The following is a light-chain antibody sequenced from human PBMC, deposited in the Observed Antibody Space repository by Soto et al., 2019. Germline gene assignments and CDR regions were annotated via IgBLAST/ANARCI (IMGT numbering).Light chain of an antibody. Sequence: EILLTQSPGTLSLSPGERATLSCRASQGIQDNSLAWYQHKPGQAPRLLIYGASSRSTGIPDRFSGSGSGTDFTLTISRLESEDFAVYSCQQYFTSPWTFDQGTKVEIK. J-gene: IGKJ1*01. CDR1: QGIQDNS. CDR3: QQYFTSPWT. CDR2: GAS. V-gene: IGKV3-20*01.